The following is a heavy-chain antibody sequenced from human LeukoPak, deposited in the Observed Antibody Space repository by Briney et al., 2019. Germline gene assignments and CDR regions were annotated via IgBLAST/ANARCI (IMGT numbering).Heavy chain of an antibody. CDR2: ISSSSSYI. Sequence: KPGGSLRLSCAPSGFTFSSYSMNWVRRAPHKGLECVSSISSSSSYIYYADSVKGRFTISRDNANNSLYLQMNSLRAEDTAVYYCARGANGSGSYWGQGTLVTVSS. J-gene: IGHJ4*02. CDR1: GFTFSSYS. CDR3: ARGANGSGSY. D-gene: IGHD6-19*01. V-gene: IGHV3-21*01.